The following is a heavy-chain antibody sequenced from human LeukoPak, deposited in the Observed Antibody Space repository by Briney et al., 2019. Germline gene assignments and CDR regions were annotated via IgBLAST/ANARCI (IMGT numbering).Heavy chain of an antibody. Sequence: PGRSLRLSCAASGFTFSTFAMHWVRQAPGKGLEWVAIISYDGSNKYYADSVKGRFTISRDNSKNTLYLQMNSLRAEDTAVYYCARGPESRLYYYYYGMDVWGQGTTVTVSS. V-gene: IGHV3-30-3*01. CDR3: ARGPESRLYYYYYGMDV. CDR2: ISYDGSNK. D-gene: IGHD4-11*01. J-gene: IGHJ6*02. CDR1: GFTFSTFA.